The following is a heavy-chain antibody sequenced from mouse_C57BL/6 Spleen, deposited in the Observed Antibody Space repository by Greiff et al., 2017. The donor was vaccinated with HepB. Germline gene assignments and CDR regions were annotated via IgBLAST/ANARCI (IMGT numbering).Heavy chain of an antibody. CDR2: IWRGASA. Sequence: VKLQESGPGLVQPSQSLSITCTVSGFSFTSYGVHWVLQSPGKGLEWLGVIWRGASADYNAAFMSRLSITKDNSKSQFFFNMYSLQADDSALYYCANNEDYDHWYFDVWGPGTTVTVSS. CDR3: ANNEDYDHWYFDV. V-gene: IGHV2-5*01. J-gene: IGHJ1*01. CDR1: GFSFTSYG. D-gene: IGHD2-4*01.